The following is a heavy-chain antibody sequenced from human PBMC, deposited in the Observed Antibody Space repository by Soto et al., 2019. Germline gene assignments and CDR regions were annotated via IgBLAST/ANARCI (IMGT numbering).Heavy chain of an antibody. Sequence: QITLKESGPTLVKPTQTLTLTCTISGFSLSTSGVGVGWIRQPPGKALDWLALIYWDGDKRYSPSLKSRLPTTKDTPKNQGVLTTTNLDPVDTASCCCFLLLWCGELTWGQGTLVTVSS. CDR2: IYWDGDK. CDR1: GFSLSTSGVG. CDR3: FLLLWCGELT. J-gene: IGHJ4*02. V-gene: IGHV2-5*02. D-gene: IGHD3-10*01.